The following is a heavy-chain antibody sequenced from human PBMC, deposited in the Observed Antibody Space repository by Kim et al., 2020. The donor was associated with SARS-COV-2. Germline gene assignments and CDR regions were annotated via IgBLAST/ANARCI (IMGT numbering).Heavy chain of an antibody. V-gene: IGHV4-39*01. CDR2: IYYSGST. Sequence: SETLSLTCTVSGGSISSSSYYWGWIRQPPGKGLEWIGSIYYSGSTYYNPSLKSRVTISVDTSKNQFSLKLSSVTAADTAVYYCARLRVRGVIGEAPFFDYWGQGTLVTVSS. CDR1: GGSISSSSYY. D-gene: IGHD3-10*01. J-gene: IGHJ4*02. CDR3: ARLRVRGVIGEAPFFDY.